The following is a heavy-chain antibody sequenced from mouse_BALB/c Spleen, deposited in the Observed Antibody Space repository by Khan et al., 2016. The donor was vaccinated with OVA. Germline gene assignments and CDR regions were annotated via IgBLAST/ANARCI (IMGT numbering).Heavy chain of an antibody. CDR1: GFSLTSYG. V-gene: IGHV2-6-1*01. J-gene: IGHJ4*01. D-gene: IGHD2-10*01. Sequence: QVQLKESGPGLVAPSQSLSITCTISGFSLTSYGVHWVRQPPGKGLEWLVVIWSDGSTTYNSALKSRLTISKDNSKNQVFLKMNSLQTDDTAVYFCARQPYYHYNIMDYWGQGTSDTVSS. CDR2: IWSDGST. CDR3: ARQPYYHYNIMDY.